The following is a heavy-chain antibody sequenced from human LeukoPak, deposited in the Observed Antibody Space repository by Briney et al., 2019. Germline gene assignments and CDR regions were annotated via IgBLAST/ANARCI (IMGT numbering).Heavy chain of an antibody. CDR1: GGSISSGGYY. CDR2: IYYSGST. CDR3: ARGQNDYGSGSLSVNWFDP. D-gene: IGHD3-10*01. V-gene: IGHV4-31*03. Sequence: PSETLSLTCTVSGGSISSGGYYWSWIRQHPGKGLEWIGYIYYSGSTYYNPSLKSRVTISVDTSKNQFSLKLSSVTAADTAVYYCARGQNDYGSGSLSVNWFDPWGQGTLVTVSS. J-gene: IGHJ5*02.